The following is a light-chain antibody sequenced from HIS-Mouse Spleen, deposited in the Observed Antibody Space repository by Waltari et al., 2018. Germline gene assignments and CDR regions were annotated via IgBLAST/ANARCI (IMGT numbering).Light chain of an antibody. CDR2: EGS. V-gene: IGLV2-23*01. CDR1: SRDVGSYTL. J-gene: IGLJ3*02. Sequence: QSALTQPPSASGSPGQSVTISCTGTSRDVGSYTLVSWYQQHPGKAPKLMIYEGSKRPSGVSNRFSGSKSGNTASLTISGLQAEDEADYYCCSYAGSSTWVFGGGTKLTVL. CDR3: CSYAGSSTWV.